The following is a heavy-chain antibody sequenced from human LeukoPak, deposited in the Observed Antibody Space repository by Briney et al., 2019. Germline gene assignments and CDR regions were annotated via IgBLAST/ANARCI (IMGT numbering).Heavy chain of an antibody. Sequence: SETLTLTCTVSGGTISSGGYYWSWLPQRPGKDLEWIGYIYYSGSTYYDPSLKSRVTISVDTSKNQFSLKLSSVTAADTAVYYCARSSLPAARGDWFDPWGQGTLVTVSS. CDR1: GGTISSGGYY. D-gene: IGHD2-2*01. CDR2: IYYSGST. V-gene: IGHV4-31*03. J-gene: IGHJ5*02. CDR3: ARSSLPAARGDWFDP.